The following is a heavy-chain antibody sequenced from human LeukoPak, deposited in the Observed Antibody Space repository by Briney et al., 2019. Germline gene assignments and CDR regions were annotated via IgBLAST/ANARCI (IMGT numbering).Heavy chain of an antibody. CDR3: AKDPPHYYDSAGFDY. D-gene: IGHD3-22*01. CDR2: ISGSGGST. Sequence: GGSLRLSCAASGFTFSNYAMSWVRQAPGKGLEWVSAISGSGGSTYYADSVKGRFTISRDNSKNTLYLQMNSLRAEDTAVYYCAKDPPHYYDSAGFDYWGQGTLDTVSS. J-gene: IGHJ4*02. V-gene: IGHV3-23*01. CDR1: GFTFSNYA.